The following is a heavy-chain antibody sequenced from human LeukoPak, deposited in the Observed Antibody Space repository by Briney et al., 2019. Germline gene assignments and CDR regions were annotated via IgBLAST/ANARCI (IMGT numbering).Heavy chain of an antibody. V-gene: IGHV4-59*11. J-gene: IGHJ4*02. Sequence: PSETLSLTCTVSGDSISSHYWSWIRQPPGKGLEWIGYIYYSGSTNYNPSLKSRVTISVDTSKNQFSLKLSSVTAADTAVYYCAREALQREGYDFWSGYYTYYFDYWGQGTLVTVSS. D-gene: IGHD3-3*01. CDR1: GDSISSHY. CDR2: IYYSGST. CDR3: AREALQREGYDFWSGYYTYYFDY.